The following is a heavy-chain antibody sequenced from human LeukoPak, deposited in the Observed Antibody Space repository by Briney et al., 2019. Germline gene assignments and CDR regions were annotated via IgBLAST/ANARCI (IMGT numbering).Heavy chain of an antibody. D-gene: IGHD3-10*01. CDR3: ARDRSRLWFGELLSPRGVSVDY. V-gene: IGHV1-69*04. J-gene: IGHJ4*02. CDR2: IIPILGIA. CDR1: GGTFSSYA. Sequence: SVKVSCKASGGTFSSYAISWVRQAPGQGLEWMGRIIPILGIANYAQKFQGRVTITADKSTSTAYMELSSLRSEDTAVYYCARDRSRLWFGELLSPRGVSVDYWGQGTLVTVSS.